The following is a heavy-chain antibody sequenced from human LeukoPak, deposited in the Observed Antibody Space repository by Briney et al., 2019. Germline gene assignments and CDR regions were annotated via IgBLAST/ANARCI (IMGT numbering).Heavy chain of an antibody. Sequence: RAGGSLRLSCAASGFTFGNYGMSWVRQAPGKGLEWVSGINWNGGSTGYADSVEGRFTISRDNAKNSQYLQMNSLRVEGTALYYCARAQTYGDSRLLLDYWGQGTLVTVSS. D-gene: IGHD2-21*02. J-gene: IGHJ4*02. CDR3: ARAQTYGDSRLLLDY. CDR2: INWNGGST. CDR1: GFTFGNYG. V-gene: IGHV3-20*04.